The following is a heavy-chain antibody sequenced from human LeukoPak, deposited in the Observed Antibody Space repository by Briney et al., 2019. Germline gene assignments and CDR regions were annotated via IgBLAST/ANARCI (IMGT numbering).Heavy chain of an antibody. D-gene: IGHD4-23*01. Sequence: PGGSLRLSCAASGFTVSSNYMSWVRQAPGKGLEWVSVIYSGGSTYYADSVKGRFTISRDNSKNTLYLQMNSLRAEDTAVYYCATEDYGGNSPHDAFDIWGQGTMVTVSS. J-gene: IGHJ3*02. V-gene: IGHV3-53*01. CDR2: IYSGGST. CDR1: GFTVSSNY. CDR3: ATEDYGGNSPHDAFDI.